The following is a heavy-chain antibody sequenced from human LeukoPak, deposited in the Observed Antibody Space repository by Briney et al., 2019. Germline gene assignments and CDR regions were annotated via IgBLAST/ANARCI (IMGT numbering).Heavy chain of an antibody. J-gene: IGHJ3*02. D-gene: IGHD2-21*01. V-gene: IGHV3-7*01. Sequence: GGSLRLSCVASGFTFDRHYMTWVRQAPGKGLEWVANIRQDGSEKKYVDSVKGRFTISRDNAKNTLYLQMNSLRAEDTAVYYCARDRFLDAFDIWGQGTMVTVSS. CDR2: IRQDGSEK. CDR3: ARDRFLDAFDI. CDR1: GFTFDRHY.